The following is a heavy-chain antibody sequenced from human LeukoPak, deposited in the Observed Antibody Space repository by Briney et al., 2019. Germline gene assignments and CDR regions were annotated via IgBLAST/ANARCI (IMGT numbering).Heavy chain of an antibody. CDR1: GYTLTELS. CDR3: ARDPGGY. V-gene: IGHV1-24*01. J-gene: IGHJ4*02. CDR2: FDPEDGET. Sequence: ASVKVSCKVSGYTLTELSMHWVRQAPGKGLEWMGGFDPEDGETIYAQKFQGRVTMTRDTSTSTVYMELSSLRSEDTAVYYCARDPGGYWGQGTLVTVSS.